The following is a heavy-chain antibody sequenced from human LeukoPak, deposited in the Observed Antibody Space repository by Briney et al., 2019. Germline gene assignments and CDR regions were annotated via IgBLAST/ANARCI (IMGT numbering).Heavy chain of an antibody. D-gene: IGHD2-2*01. CDR1: GFTFSSYA. CDR2: ISGRGGST. J-gene: IGHJ4*02. Sequence: GGSLRLSCAASGFTFSSYAMSWVRQAPGKGLEWVSAISGRGGSTYYADSVKGRFTISRDNSKNTLYLQMNSLRAEDTAVYYCAKDPHIVVVPAAAFDYWGQGTLVTVSS. V-gene: IGHV3-23*01. CDR3: AKDPHIVVVPAAAFDY.